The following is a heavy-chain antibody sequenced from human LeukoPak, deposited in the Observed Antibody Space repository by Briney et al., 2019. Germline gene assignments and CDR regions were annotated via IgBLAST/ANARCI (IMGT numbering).Heavy chain of an antibody. Sequence: GGSLRLSCAASGLTVSSNYMSWVRQAPGKGLEWVSVIYSGGSTYYADSVKGRFTISRDNSKNTLYLQMNSLRAEDTAVYYCARELVEADAFDIWGQGTMVTVSS. J-gene: IGHJ3*02. D-gene: IGHD2-15*01. CDR3: ARELVEADAFDI. CDR1: GLTVSSNY. CDR2: IYSGGST. V-gene: IGHV3-53*01.